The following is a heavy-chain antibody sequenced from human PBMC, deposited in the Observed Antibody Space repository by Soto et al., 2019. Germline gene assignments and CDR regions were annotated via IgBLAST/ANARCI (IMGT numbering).Heavy chain of an antibody. Sequence: SETLSLTCTVSGGSISSYYWSWIRQPPGKGLEWIGYIYYSGSTNYNPSLKSRVTISVDTSKNQFSLKLISVTAADTAVYYCARACGGDCYYYYYGMDVWGQGTTVTVSS. CDR1: GGSISSYY. CDR2: IYYSGST. D-gene: IGHD2-21*02. CDR3: ARACGGDCYYYYYGMDV. J-gene: IGHJ6*02. V-gene: IGHV4-59*08.